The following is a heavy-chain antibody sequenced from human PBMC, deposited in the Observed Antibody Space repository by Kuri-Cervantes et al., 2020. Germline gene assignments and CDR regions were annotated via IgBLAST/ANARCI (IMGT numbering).Heavy chain of an antibody. CDR3: ARSSYDSSGYYYLGLDY. V-gene: IGHV3-74*01. J-gene: IGHJ4*02. CDR2: INSDGSTT. CDR1: GFTFSSFW. D-gene: IGHD3-22*01. Sequence: GGSLRLSCAASGFTFSSFWMHWVRQAPGKGLVWVSRINSDGSTTNYADSVEGRFTISRDNSKNTLYLQMNSLRAEDTAVYYCARSSYDSSGYYYLGLDYWGQGTLVTVSS.